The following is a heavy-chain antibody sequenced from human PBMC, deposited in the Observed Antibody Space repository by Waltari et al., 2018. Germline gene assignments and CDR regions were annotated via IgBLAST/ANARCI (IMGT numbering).Heavy chain of an antibody. V-gene: IGHV4-61*02. CDR3: ARDLRHPSYYDFSFDT. J-gene: IGHJ5*02. D-gene: IGHD3-3*01. Sequence: VELQESGPGLVKPSQTLSLHCSVSGGSINSDFYYWNWIRQPAGKGLEWIGRIYTSGDTNYNPSLKTRVSISVDTSRNQFSLKLTSVTAADTAVYYCARDLRHPSYYDFSFDTWGQGSLVTVSS. CDR2: IYTSGDT. CDR1: GGSINSDFYY.